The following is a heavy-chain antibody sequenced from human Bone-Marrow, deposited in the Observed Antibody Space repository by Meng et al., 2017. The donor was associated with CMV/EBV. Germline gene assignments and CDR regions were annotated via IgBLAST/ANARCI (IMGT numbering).Heavy chain of an antibody. J-gene: IGHJ4*02. D-gene: IGHD3-22*01. CDR1: GFTFSSHW. CDR3: ARGRDYYDSSGYYYPSFDY. Sequence: ESLKISCAASGFTFSSHWMCWVRQAPGKGLEWIGEINHSGSTNYNPSLKSRVTISVDTSKNQFSLKLSSVTAADTAVYYCARGRDYYDSSGYYYPSFDYWGQGTLVTVSS. V-gene: IGHV4-34*01. CDR2: INHSGST.